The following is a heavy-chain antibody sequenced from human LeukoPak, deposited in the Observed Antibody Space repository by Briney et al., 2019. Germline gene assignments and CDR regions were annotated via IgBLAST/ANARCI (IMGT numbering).Heavy chain of an antibody. Sequence: GGSLRLSCAASGFTFSIYAMSWVRQAPGKGLEWVSAISGSGGSTYYADSVKGRFTISRDNSKNTLYLQMNSLRAEDTAVYYCAKGRYFDWMVEYWGQGTLVTVSS. CDR1: GFTFSIYA. D-gene: IGHD3-9*01. CDR3: AKGRYFDWMVEY. V-gene: IGHV3-23*01. CDR2: ISGSGGST. J-gene: IGHJ4*02.